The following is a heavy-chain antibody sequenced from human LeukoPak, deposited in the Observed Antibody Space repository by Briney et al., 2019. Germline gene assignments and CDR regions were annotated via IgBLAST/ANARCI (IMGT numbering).Heavy chain of an antibody. CDR2: IYYSGST. D-gene: IGHD2-2*02. CDR3: ARLSAIRGSYYAVDV. J-gene: IGHJ6*02. Sequence: SETLSLTCALSGGYVSVYYWSWIRQPPGKGLELIGYIYYSGSTDYNPSLKSRVTISIDASKNQFSLKVSSVTAADTAVYYCARLSAIRGSYYAVDVWGQGTTVTVSS. V-gene: IGHV4-59*02. CDR1: GGYVSVYY.